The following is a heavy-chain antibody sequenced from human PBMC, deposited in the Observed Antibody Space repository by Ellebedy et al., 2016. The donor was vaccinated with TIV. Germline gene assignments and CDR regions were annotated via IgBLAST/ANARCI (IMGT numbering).Heavy chain of an antibody. Sequence: SETLSLXCSVSGGSINSYYWSWIRQSPVKGLEWIGYVHYSGGTKYSPSLKGRVFISIDTSKNQFSLKLSSVTAADTAVYYCARDSSNSRWYLWGQGTLVTVSS. J-gene: IGHJ5*02. CDR3: ARDSSNSRWYL. CDR1: GGSINSYY. D-gene: IGHD4-23*01. CDR2: VHYSGGT. V-gene: IGHV4-59*01.